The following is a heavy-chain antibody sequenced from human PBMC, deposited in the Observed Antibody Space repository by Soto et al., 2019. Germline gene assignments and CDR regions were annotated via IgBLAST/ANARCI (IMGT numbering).Heavy chain of an antibody. D-gene: IGHD3-3*01. V-gene: IGHV3-33*01. CDR1: GFTFSSYG. Sequence: PGGSLRLSCAASGFTFSSYGMHWVRQAPGKGLEWVAVIWYDGSNKYYADSVKGRFTISRDNSKNTLYLQMNSLRAEDTAVYYCARDSYDFWSGSPNWFDPWGQGTLVTVSS. CDR2: IWYDGSNK. CDR3: ARDSYDFWSGSPNWFDP. J-gene: IGHJ5*02.